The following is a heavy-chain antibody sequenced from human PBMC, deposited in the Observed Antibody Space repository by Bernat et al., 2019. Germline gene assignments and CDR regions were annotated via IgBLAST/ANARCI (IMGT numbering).Heavy chain of an antibody. V-gene: IGHV3-13*01. Sequence: EVQLVESGGGLVQPGGSLRLSCAASGFTFSSYDMHWVRQATGKGLEWVSAIGTAGETYYPGSVKGRFTISRENAKNSLYLQMNSLSAGDTAVYYCARDGASSSSGPKYYYYMDVWGKGTTVTVSS. CDR3: ARDGASSSSGPKYYYYMDV. J-gene: IGHJ6*03. CDR2: IGTAGET. CDR1: GFTFSSYD. D-gene: IGHD6-6*01.